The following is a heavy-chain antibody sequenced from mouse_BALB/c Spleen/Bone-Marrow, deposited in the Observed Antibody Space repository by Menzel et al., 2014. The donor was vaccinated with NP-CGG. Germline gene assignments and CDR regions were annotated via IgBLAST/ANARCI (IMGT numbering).Heavy chain of an antibody. D-gene: IGHD1-1*01. CDR3: ARSRGGFYFDY. V-gene: IGHV1-9*01. J-gene: IGHJ2*01. CDR2: ILPGSGST. CDR1: GYTFRSYW. Sequence: LVESGAELMKPGASVKISCKATGYTFRSYWIEWVKQRPGHGLEWIGEILPGSGSTNYNEKFKGKATFTADTSSNTAYMQLSSLTSEDSAVYYCARSRGGFYFDYWAQGTTLTVSS.